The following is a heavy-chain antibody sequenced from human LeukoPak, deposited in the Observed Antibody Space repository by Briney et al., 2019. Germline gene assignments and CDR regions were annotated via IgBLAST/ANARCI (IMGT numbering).Heavy chain of an antibody. D-gene: IGHD6-6*01. V-gene: IGHV3-23*01. Sequence: GGSLRLSCAASGFTFSSKALTWVRQAPGKGLEWVSAISGGGDTTYYADSVKGRFTISRDNSKNTLYLQMNSLRAEDTAVYFCARTDLTIATRPLDYWGQGTLVTVSS. J-gene: IGHJ4*02. CDR3: ARTDLTIATRPLDY. CDR2: ISGGGDTT. CDR1: GFTFSSKA.